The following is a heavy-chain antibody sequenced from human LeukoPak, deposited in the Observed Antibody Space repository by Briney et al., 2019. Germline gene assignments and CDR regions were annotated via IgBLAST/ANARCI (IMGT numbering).Heavy chain of an antibody. Sequence: GASVKDSCKHRVDTLTGYYMHWVRQAPGQGLEWMGWIDPKSGGTNYAQKFQGRVTMTRDTSISTAYMELSRLRSDDTAVYYCARAASYSGSYAVGLDYWGQGPLVTVSS. V-gene: IGHV1-2*02. CDR2: IDPKSGGT. D-gene: IGHD1-26*01. CDR1: VDTLTGYY. J-gene: IGHJ4*02. CDR3: ARAASYSGSYAVGLDY.